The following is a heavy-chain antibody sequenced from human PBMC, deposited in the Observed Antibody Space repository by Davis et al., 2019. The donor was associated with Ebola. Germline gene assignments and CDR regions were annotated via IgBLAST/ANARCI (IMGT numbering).Heavy chain of an antibody. CDR2: INHSGST. J-gene: IGHJ3*02. CDR1: GGSFSGYY. CDR3: ARTKVTTDAFDI. Sequence: MPSETLSLTCAVYGGSFSGYYWSWIRQPPGKGLEWIGEINHSGSTNYNPSLKSRVAISVDTSKNQFSLKLSSVTAADTAVYYCARTKVTTDAFDIWGQGTMVTVSS. V-gene: IGHV4-34*01. D-gene: IGHD4-17*01.